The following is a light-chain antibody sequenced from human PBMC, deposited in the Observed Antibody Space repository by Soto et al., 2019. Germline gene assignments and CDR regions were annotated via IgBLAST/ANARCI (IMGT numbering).Light chain of an antibody. V-gene: IGKV3-20*01. CDR2: GTS. J-gene: IGKJ3*01. CDR1: QSVISRY. CDR3: QQYGSSPPGVT. Sequence: EIVLTQSPGTLSLSPGESATLSCRASQSVISRYLAWYQQKPGQTPRLLIYGTSIRASGIPDRFSGSGCGTDFTLTISRPEPEDFAVYYCQQYGSSPPGVTFGPGTKVDIK.